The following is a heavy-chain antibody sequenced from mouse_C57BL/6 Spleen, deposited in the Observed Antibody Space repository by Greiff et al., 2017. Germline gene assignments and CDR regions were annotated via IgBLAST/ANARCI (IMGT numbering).Heavy chain of an antibody. J-gene: IGHJ2*01. CDR2: INPNYGTT. V-gene: IGHV1-39*01. CDR3: ARSTVVASDYFDY. CDR1: GYSFTDYN. D-gene: IGHD1-1*01. Sequence: EVQLQQSGPELVKPGASVKISCKASGYSFTDYNMNWVKQSNGKSLEWIGVINPNYGTTSYNQKFKGKATLTVDKSSSTAYMQLNSLTSEDSAVYYWARSTVVASDYFDYWGQGTTLTVSS.